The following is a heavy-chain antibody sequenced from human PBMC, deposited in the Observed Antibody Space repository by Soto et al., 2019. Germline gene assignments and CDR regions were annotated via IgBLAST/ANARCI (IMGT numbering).Heavy chain of an antibody. D-gene: IGHD3-22*01. V-gene: IGHV1-18*01. CDR2: ISAYNGNT. CDR3: ARGVNYYDSSGFGDY. Sequence: ASVKVSCKASGYTFTSYGISWVRQAPGQGLEWMGWISAYNGNTNYAQKLQGRVTMTTDTSTSTAYMELRSLRSDDTAVYYCARGVNYYDSSGFGDYWGQGTLVTVS. J-gene: IGHJ4*02. CDR1: GYTFTSYG.